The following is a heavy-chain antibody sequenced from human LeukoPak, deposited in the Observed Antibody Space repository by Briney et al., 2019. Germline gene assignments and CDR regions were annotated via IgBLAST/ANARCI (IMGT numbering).Heavy chain of an antibody. J-gene: IGHJ4*02. D-gene: IGHD3-10*01. Sequence: GASVKVSCKASGYTFTSYGISWVRQAPGQGLEWMGWISAYNGNTNYAQRLQGRVTMTADTSTSTAYMELRSLRSDDTAVYYCARDSPYQSSLLWFGELLGRFDYWGQGTLVTVSS. V-gene: IGHV1-18*01. CDR3: ARDSPYQSSLLWFGELLGRFDY. CDR1: GYTFTSYG. CDR2: ISAYNGNT.